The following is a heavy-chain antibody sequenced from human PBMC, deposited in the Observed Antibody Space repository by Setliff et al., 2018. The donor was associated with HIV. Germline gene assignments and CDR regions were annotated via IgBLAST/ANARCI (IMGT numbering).Heavy chain of an antibody. J-gene: IGHJ4*02. CDR2: INQDGSEK. CDR3: ARDVSWRVRTYIDY. Sequence: PGGSLRLSCAASGFTFSSYWMNWVRQAPGKGLEWVASINQDGSEKYYADSVKGRFTISRDNAKNSLYLQMNSLTAEDTAVYYCARDVSWRVRTYIDYWGQGALVTVSS. CDR1: GFTFSSYW. D-gene: IGHD3-3*01. V-gene: IGHV3-7*01.